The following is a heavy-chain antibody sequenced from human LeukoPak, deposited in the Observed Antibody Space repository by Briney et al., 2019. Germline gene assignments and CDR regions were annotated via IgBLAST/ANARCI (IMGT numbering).Heavy chain of an antibody. V-gene: IGHV1-2*02. Sequence: ASVKVSCKASGYSFTGYYMHWVRQAPGEGLEWMGWINPNSGDTKYAQKFQGRVTMTRDTSISTAYMELSSLRSEDTAVYYCARSGYSGSYGDYYYYYYYMDVWGKGTTVTVSS. CDR2: INPNSGDT. D-gene: IGHD1-26*01. CDR3: ARSGYSGSYGDYYYYYYYMDV. J-gene: IGHJ6*03. CDR1: GYSFTGYY.